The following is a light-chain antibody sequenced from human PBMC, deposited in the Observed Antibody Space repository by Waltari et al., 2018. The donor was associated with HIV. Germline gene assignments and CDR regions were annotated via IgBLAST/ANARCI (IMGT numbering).Light chain of an antibody. CDR2: SAS. CDR1: QSVSSN. V-gene: IGKV3-15*01. CDR3: QQYNDWPWFT. Sequence: EIVMTQSPATLSVSPGKTATLSCRASQSVSSNLAWYQQKAGQTPRLLIYSASTRATGIPPRFSGIGSGTRFALTITSVQPEDVAEYYCQQYNDWPWFTFGQGTKLEIK. J-gene: IGKJ2*01.